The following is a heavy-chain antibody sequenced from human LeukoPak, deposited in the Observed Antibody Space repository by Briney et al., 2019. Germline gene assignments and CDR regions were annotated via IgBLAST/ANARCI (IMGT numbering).Heavy chain of an antibody. Sequence: PGGSLRLSCAASGFTVITNDMTWVPQAPGKGRKWVSVLYSDGNTKYADSVQGRFTISRDNSKNTLYLEMNSLSPDDTAVYYCARGVEPLAANTLAYWGQGTLVTVSS. D-gene: IGHD1-14*01. J-gene: IGHJ4*02. V-gene: IGHV3-53*01. CDR3: ARGVEPLAANTLAY. CDR2: LYSDGNT. CDR1: GFTVITND.